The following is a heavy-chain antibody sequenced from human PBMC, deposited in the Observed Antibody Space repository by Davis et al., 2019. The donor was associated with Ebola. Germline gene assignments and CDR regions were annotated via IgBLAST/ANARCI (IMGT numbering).Heavy chain of an antibody. CDR2: IYYSGST. Sequence: PSETLSLTCTVSGGSISSYYWSWIRQPPGKGLEWIGYIYYSGSTNYNPSLKSRVTISVDTSKNQFSLKLSSVTAADTAVYYCALSIAARLPDIWGQGTMVTVSS. V-gene: IGHV4-59*01. D-gene: IGHD6-6*01. CDR3: ALSIAARLPDI. J-gene: IGHJ3*02. CDR1: GGSISSYY.